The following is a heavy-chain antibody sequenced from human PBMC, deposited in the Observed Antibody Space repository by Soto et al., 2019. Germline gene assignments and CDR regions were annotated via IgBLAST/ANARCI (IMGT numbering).Heavy chain of an antibody. D-gene: IGHD3-22*01. CDR1: GFTFTSSA. Sequence: SVKVSCKASGFTFTSSAVQWVRQARGQRLEWTGWIVVGSGNTNYAQKFQERVTITRDMSTITAYMELSSLRSEDTAVYYCAADLYYYDSSGYYPPHHFDYWGQGTLVTVSS. J-gene: IGHJ4*02. CDR3: AADLYYYDSSGYYPPHHFDY. CDR2: IVVGSGNT. V-gene: IGHV1-58*01.